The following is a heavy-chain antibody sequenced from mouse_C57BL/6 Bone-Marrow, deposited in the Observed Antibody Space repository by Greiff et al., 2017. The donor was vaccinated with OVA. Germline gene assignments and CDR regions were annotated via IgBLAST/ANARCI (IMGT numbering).Heavy chain of an antibody. Sequence: VQLQQSGPVLVKPGASVKMSCKASGYTFTDYYMNWVKQSHGKSLEWIGVINPYNGGTSYNQKFKGKATLTVDKSSSTAYMELNSLTSEDSAVYYCARGTTVVAPGFYAMDYWGQGTSVTVSS. D-gene: IGHD1-1*01. V-gene: IGHV1-19*01. CDR2: INPYNGGT. J-gene: IGHJ4*01. CDR3: ARGTTVVAPGFYAMDY. CDR1: GYTFTDYY.